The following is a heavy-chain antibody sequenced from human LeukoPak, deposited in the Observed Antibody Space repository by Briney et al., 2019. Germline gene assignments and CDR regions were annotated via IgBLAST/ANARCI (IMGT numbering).Heavy chain of an antibody. J-gene: IGHJ4*02. D-gene: IGHD2-15*01. CDR3: ARSVVAATRVIDY. CDR1: GGSISSSSYY. V-gene: IGHV4-39*01. Sequence: SETLSLTCTVSGGSISSSSYYWGWIRQPPGKGLEWIGSIYYSWSTYYNPSLKSLITISVDTSNNQLSLKLSSVTAADTAVYYCARSVVAATRVIDYWSQGTLVTVSS. CDR2: IYYSWST.